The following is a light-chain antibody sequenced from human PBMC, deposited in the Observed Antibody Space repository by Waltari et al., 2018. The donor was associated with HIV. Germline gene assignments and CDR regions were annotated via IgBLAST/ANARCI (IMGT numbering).Light chain of an antibody. CDR3: ASRDDSLNGPV. CDR1: SSNIGGTT. J-gene: IGLJ2*01. Sequence: QSVLTQPPSASGTPGQRVTISCSGSSSNIGGTTVHCYQHLPGTAPKLLIYSNHQRPSGVPDRFSGSKSGTSASLAISGLQSEDEADYYCASRDDSLNGPVFGRGTKLTVL. V-gene: IGLV1-44*01. CDR2: SNH.